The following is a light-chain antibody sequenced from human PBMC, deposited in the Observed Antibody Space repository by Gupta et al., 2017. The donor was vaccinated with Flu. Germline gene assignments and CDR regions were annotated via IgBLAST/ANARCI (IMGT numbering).Light chain of an antibody. Sequence: DIVRTQSPLYLPVTPGELASISCRSSQSLLHSNGYNYLDWYLQKPGQSPQLLIYLGSNRASGVPDRFSGSGSGTDFTQKISRVEAEDVGVYYCMQALQTPTYTFGQGTKLEIK. CDR3: MQALQTPTYT. CDR2: LGS. J-gene: IGKJ2*01. V-gene: IGKV2-28*01. CDR1: QSLLHSNGYNY.